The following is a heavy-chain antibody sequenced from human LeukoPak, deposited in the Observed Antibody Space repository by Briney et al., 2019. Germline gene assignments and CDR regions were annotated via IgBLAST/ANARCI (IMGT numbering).Heavy chain of an antibody. CDR2: SGDSDGST. CDR1: GFTFSGSG. D-gene: IGHD3-16*01. J-gene: IGHJ4*02. CDR3: ARASWVSSADAVR. V-gene: IGHV3-23*01. Sequence: GGSLRLSCAASGFTFSGSGMSWVRQAPGKGLEWISSSGDSDGSTYYADSLKGRFTISRDNSKNTLYLQMNNLRAEDTAVYYCARASWVSSADAVRWGQGTVVTVSS.